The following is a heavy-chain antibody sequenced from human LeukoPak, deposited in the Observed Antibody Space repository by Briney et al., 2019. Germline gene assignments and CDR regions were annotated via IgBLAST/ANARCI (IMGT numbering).Heavy chain of an antibody. V-gene: IGHV3-30-3*01. CDR3: ARVDDYFDY. CDR2: ISYDGSNK. CDR1: GFTFSSYA. Sequence: PGGSLRLSCAASGFTFSSYAMHWVRQAPGKGLEWVAVISYDGSNKCYADSVKGPFTISRDNSKNTLYLQMNSLRAEDTAVYYCARVDDYFDYWGQGPLVPVSS. J-gene: IGHJ4*02.